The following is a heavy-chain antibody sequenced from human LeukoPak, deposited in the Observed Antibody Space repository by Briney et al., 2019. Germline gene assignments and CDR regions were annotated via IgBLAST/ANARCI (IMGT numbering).Heavy chain of an antibody. J-gene: IGHJ6*03. D-gene: IGHD2-2*02. Sequence: SVKVSCKASGGTFSSNAISLVRQAPGQGLEWMGRIIPIFGTANYAQKFQGRVTITTDESTSTAYMELSSLRSEDTAVYYCARGGAIGGYYMDVWGKGTTVTVSS. V-gene: IGHV1-69*05. CDR3: ARGGAIGGYYMDV. CDR1: GGTFSSNA. CDR2: IIPIFGTA.